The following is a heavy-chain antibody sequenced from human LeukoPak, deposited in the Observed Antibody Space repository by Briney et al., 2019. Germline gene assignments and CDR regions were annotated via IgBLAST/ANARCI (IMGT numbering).Heavy chain of an antibody. D-gene: IGHD6-13*01. J-gene: IGHJ4*02. CDR3: ASVTYSSRTDFDY. CDR1: GYTFTDYY. V-gene: IGHV1-2*02. Sequence: ASVTVSCTASGYTFTDYYVHWVRQAPGQGLEWMGWIYPSTGGTNYAQNFQGRVTMTRDTSINTAYMELSRLTSDDTAIYYCASVTYSSRTDFDYWGQGTLVTVSS. CDR2: IYPSTGGT.